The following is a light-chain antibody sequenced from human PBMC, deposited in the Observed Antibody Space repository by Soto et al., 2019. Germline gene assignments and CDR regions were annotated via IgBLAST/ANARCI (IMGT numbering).Light chain of an antibody. CDR1: SSDIGSYNL. J-gene: IGLJ2*01. Sequence: QSALTQPGSVSGSPGQSITISCSGTSSDIGSYNLVSWYQQHPGKAPKVIIFEGSRLPSGVSSRFSGSKSGNTASLTISGLRPEDEADYYCSSYAGSNILVVFGERTKLTVL. CDR2: EGS. V-gene: IGLV2-23*01. CDR3: SSYAGSNILVV.